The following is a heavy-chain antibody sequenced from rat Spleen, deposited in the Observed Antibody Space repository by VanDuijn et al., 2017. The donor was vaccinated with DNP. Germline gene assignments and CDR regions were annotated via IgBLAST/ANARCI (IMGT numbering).Heavy chain of an antibody. CDR3: TTDLLLEDA. Sequence: EVQLVESGGGLVQPGRSLKLSCAASGFPFSDYGMAWVRQAPTKGLEWVASITNSGGSTYYRDSVKGRFTISRDNAKSTLYLQMDSLRSEDTATYYCTTDLLLEDAWGQGTSVTVSS. J-gene: IGHJ4*01. CDR1: GFPFSDYG. V-gene: IGHV5-20*01. CDR2: ITNSGGST. D-gene: IGHD1-1*01.